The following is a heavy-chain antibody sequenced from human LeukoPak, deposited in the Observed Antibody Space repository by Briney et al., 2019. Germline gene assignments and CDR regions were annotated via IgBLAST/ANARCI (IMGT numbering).Heavy chain of an antibody. CDR1: RFSLNSYW. Sequence: GGSLRLACAAYRFSLNSYWIRWVRQAPGKGLEWVANIKEDGSEKYYLDSVKGRFTISRDNAKKSLYLQMNSLRAEDTAVYYCARWVDAFDIWGQGTMVTVSS. J-gene: IGHJ3*02. CDR2: IKEDGSEK. CDR3: ARWVDAFDI. V-gene: IGHV3-7*03.